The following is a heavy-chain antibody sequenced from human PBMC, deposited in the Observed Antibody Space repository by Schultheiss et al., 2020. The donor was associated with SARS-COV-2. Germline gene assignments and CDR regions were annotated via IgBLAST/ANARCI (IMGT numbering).Heavy chain of an antibody. J-gene: IGHJ5*02. CDR3: ARDRDYYGSGRGGNWFDP. CDR2: IYYSGST. D-gene: IGHD3-10*01. CDR1: GGSISSYH. V-gene: IGHV4-59*01. Sequence: SETLSLTCTISGISGGSISSYHWSWIRQPPGKGLEWIGYIYYSGSTNYNPSLKSRVTISIDTSNNQFSLKLSSVTAADTAVYYCARDRDYYGSGRGGNWFDPWGQGTLVTVSS.